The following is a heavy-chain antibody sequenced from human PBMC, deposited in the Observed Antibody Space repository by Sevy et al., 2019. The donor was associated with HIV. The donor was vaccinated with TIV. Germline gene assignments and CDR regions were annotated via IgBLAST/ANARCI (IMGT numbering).Heavy chain of an antibody. CDR3: ARYVGATYPIDY. D-gene: IGHD1-26*01. CDR1: GFTFSTYW. CDR2: INSDGSTT. J-gene: IGHJ4*03. V-gene: IGHV3-74*01. Sequence: GGSLRLSCAASGFTFSTYWMHWVRQAPGKGLVWVSRINSDGSTTNYADSVKGRFTISRDNARNTVYLQMNNLRAEDTALYYCARYVGATYPIDYWGHGTLVTVSS.